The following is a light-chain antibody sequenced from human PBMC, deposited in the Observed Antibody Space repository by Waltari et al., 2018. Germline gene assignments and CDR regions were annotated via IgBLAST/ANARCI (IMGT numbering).Light chain of an antibody. CDR2: AAA. CDR3: LQDYIYPRT. J-gene: IGKJ1*01. V-gene: IGKV1-6*01. CDR1: QGIRSE. Sequence: ALQVTHSPSPLSASVEDRVTITCRASQGIRSELGWYQMRPGKAPKLLIYAAANLENGVPLRFSGSGSGTDFTLTINNLQPEDFATYYCLQDYIYPRTFGQGTKVEIK.